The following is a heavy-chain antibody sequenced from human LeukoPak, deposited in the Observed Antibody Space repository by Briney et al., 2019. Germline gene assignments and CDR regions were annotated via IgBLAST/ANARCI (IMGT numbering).Heavy chain of an antibody. J-gene: IGHJ5*02. CDR2: IYYSGST. D-gene: IGHD1-26*01. V-gene: IGHV4-59*01. Sequence: PSETLALTCTVSGGSISSYYWSWIRQPPGKGLEWVGYIYYSGSTNYNPSLKSRVTISVDTSKNQFSLKLSSVTAADTAVYYCAAQQVGATLSRWFDPWGQGTLVTVSS. CDR1: GGSISSYY. CDR3: AAQQVGATLSRWFDP.